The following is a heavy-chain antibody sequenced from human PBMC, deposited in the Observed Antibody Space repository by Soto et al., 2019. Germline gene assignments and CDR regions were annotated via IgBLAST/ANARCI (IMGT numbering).Heavy chain of an antibody. Sequence: QVQLVQSGAEVKKPGSSVKVSCKASGGTFSSYGINWVRQAPGQGLEWMGGIIPVFGTTNYAQKFQGRVKIPADESTSTAYMDLRSLRSEDTAMYYCARGNYGDYGYWGQGTLVTVSS. CDR3: ARGNYGDYGY. CDR2: IIPVFGTT. J-gene: IGHJ4*02. D-gene: IGHD4-17*01. V-gene: IGHV1-69*01. CDR1: GGTFSSYG.